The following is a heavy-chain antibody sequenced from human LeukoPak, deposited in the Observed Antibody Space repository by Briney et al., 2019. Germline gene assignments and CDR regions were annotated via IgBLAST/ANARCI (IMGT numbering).Heavy chain of an antibody. CDR3: ARRRGIVEATGKDY. Sequence: GASVKVCCKVSGHTLTDLSIHWVRQAPGKRLEWMGGFDPEDGETIYADKFQGRDTMTENTSTDTAYLELSSLRSEDTAVYYCARRRGIVEATGKDYWGQGTLVTVSS. CDR2: FDPEDGET. V-gene: IGHV1-24*01. J-gene: IGHJ4*02. D-gene: IGHD1-26*01. CDR1: GHTLTDLS.